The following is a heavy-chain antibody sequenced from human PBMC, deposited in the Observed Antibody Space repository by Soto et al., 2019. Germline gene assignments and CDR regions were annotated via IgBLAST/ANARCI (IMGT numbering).Heavy chain of an antibody. Sequence: QVQLQESGPGLVKPSETLFLTCTVSGGSISSYYWSWIRQPAGKGLEWIGRIYTSGSTNYNPSLKSRVTMSVDTSKNQFSLKLSSVTAADTAVYYCARDLMVYAIEGRFDPWGQGTLVTVSS. D-gene: IGHD2-8*01. CDR1: GGSISSYY. CDR2: IYTSGST. J-gene: IGHJ5*02. CDR3: ARDLMVYAIEGRFDP. V-gene: IGHV4-4*07.